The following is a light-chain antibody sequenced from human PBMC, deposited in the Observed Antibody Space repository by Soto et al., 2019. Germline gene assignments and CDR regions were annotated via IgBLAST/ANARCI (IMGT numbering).Light chain of an antibody. CDR3: AAWDGSLNVVL. J-gene: IGLJ2*01. Sequence: QSVLTQPPSASGTPGQRVASSCSGSSSNIGTNTVNWYQQLPGSAPQLLIYNTNQRPSGVPGRFSGSKSGASASLAISGLQSEDEADYYCAAWDGSLNVVLFGGGTKLTVL. CDR1: SSNIGTNT. V-gene: IGLV1-44*01. CDR2: NTN.